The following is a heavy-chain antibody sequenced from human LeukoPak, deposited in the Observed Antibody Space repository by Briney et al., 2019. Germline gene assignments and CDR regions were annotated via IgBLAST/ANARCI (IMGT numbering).Heavy chain of an antibody. Sequence: GGSLRLSCAASGFIFSNYAMSWVRQAPGKGLEWVSAISGSGGSTYYADSVKGRFTISRDNSKNTLYLQMNSLRAEDTAVYYCAKEIITMVRGVIRAYFDYWGQGTLVTVSS. CDR2: ISGSGGST. CDR1: GFIFSNYA. D-gene: IGHD3-10*01. V-gene: IGHV3-23*01. CDR3: AKEIITMVRGVIRAYFDY. J-gene: IGHJ4*02.